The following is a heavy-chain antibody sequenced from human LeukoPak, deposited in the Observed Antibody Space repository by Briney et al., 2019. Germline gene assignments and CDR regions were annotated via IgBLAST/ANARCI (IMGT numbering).Heavy chain of an antibody. J-gene: IGHJ6*03. CDR2: FDHTGST. V-gene: IGHV4-59*01. CDR1: DDSITMYY. D-gene: IGHD4-11*01. CDR3: ARGRVSSSTWYSTYYYFFYMDF. Sequence: SSETLSLTCTVSDDSITMYYWTWIRQPPGKGLEWIGYFDHTGSTKFNPSLNGRVSISRDTSNNFFSLRLRSVTAADTAVYFCARGRVSSSTWYSTYYYFFYMDFWGKGTTVTVSS.